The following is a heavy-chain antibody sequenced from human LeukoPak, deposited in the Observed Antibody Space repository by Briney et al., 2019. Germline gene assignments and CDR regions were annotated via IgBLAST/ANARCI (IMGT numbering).Heavy chain of an antibody. CDR1: GFTFSSYW. CDR2: IKKDGSEK. V-gene: IGHV3-7*01. Sequence: GGSLRLSCAASGFTFSSYWMSWVRQAPGKGLEWVANIKKDGSEKYYVDSVKGRFTISRDNAKNSLYLQMNSLRAEDTAVYYCARDDLKAVAGFTGWGQGTLVTVSS. D-gene: IGHD6-19*01. J-gene: IGHJ4*02. CDR3: ARDDLKAVAGFTG.